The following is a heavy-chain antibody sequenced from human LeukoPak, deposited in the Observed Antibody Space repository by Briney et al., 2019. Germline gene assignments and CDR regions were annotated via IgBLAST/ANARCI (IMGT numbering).Heavy chain of an antibody. D-gene: IGHD2-2*02. J-gene: IGHJ6*03. CDR2: IYYSGST. V-gene: IGHV4-59*01. CDR1: GGSISSYY. CDR3: ARTGYCSSTSCYTASRPYYYYYMDV. Sequence: SETLSLTCTVSGGSISSYYCSWIRQPPGKGLEWIGYIYYSGSTNYNPSLKSRVTISVDTSKNQFSLKLSSVTAADTAVYYCARTGYCSSTSCYTASRPYYYYYMDVWGKGTTVTVSS.